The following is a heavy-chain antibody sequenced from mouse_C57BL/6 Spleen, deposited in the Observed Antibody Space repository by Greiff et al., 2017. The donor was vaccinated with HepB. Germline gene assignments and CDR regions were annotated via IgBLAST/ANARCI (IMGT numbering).Heavy chain of an antibody. CDR2: ISGGGGNT. V-gene: IGHV5-9*01. CDR1: GFTFSSYT. CDR3: ARAIITTVVAAYYFDY. J-gene: IGHJ2*01. Sequence: EVQVVESGGGLVKPGGSLKLSCAASGFTFSSYTMSWVRQTPEKRLEWVATISGGGGNTYYPDSVKGRFTISRDNAKNTLYLQMSSLRSEDTALYYCARAIITTVVAAYYFDYWGQGTTLTVSS. D-gene: IGHD1-1*01.